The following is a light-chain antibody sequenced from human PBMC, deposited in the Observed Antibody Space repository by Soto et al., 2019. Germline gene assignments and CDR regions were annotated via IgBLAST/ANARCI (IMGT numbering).Light chain of an antibody. V-gene: IGKV3-20*01. Sequence: ENVLRQAPGTLCLSPGERDTLACRASQSVSSSYLAWYQQKPGQAPRLLIYGASSRATGIPDRFSGSGAGTDFTLTLSRLDPEGFAVYYCQHFGGAPRTFGQGTQLEIK. J-gene: IGKJ1*01. CDR3: QHFGGAPRT. CDR1: QSVSSSY. CDR2: GAS.